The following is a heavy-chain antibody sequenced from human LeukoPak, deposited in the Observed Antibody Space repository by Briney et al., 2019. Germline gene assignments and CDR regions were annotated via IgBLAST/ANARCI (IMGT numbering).Heavy chain of an antibody. J-gene: IGHJ4*02. D-gene: IGHD3-10*01. CDR3: AKSRITMVRGVLYYFDY. CDR1: GFTFSSYG. V-gene: IGHV3-30*18. Sequence: GGSLRLSCAASGFTFSSYGMHWVRQAPGKGLEGVAVISYDGSKKYYADSVKGRFTISRDNSKNTLYLQMNSLRAEDTAVYYCAKSRITMVRGVLYYFDYWGQGTLVTVSS. CDR2: ISYDGSKK.